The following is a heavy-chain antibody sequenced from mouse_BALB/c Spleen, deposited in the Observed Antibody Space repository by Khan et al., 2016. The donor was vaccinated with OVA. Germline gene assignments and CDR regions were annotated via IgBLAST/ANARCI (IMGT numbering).Heavy chain of an antibody. CDR3: ARQLGLLAWFAY. CDR1: GFNIKDTY. D-gene: IGHD3-1*01. V-gene: IGHV14-3*02. Sequence: VQLQQSGAELVKPGASVKLSCTASGFNIKDTYMHWVKQRPEQGLEWIGRIDPANGNTKYDPKFQGKATITADTYYNTAYLQLSSLTSEDTAVYYCARQLGLLAWFAYWGQGTLVTVSA. J-gene: IGHJ3*01. CDR2: IDPANGNT.